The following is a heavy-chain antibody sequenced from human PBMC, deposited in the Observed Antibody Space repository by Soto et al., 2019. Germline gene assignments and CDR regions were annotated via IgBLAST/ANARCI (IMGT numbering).Heavy chain of an antibody. V-gene: IGHV4-31*03. CDR1: GGSISSGGYY. D-gene: IGHD5-12*01. CDR2: IYYSGST. CDR3: ARESVATTYNWFDP. J-gene: IGHJ5*02. Sequence: QVQLQESGPGLVKPSQTLSLTCTVSGGSISSGGYYWSWIRQHPGKGLEWIGYIYYSGSTYSNPSLKSRVTMSVDTSKNQFSLKLSSVTAADTAVYYCARESVATTYNWFDPWGQGTLVTVSS.